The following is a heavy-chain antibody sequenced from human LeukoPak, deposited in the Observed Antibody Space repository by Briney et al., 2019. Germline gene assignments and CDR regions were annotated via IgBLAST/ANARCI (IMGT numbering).Heavy chain of an antibody. CDR3: AKDPLWRAGIAYYFDY. D-gene: IGHD6-13*01. J-gene: IGHJ4*02. CDR1: GFTFSSYG. V-gene: IGHV3-30*18. CDR2: ISYDGSNK. Sequence: GRSLRLSCAASGFTFSSYGMHWVRQAPGKGLEWMAVISYDGSNKYYADSVKGRFTISRDNSKNTLYLQMNSLRAEDTAVYYYAKDPLWRAGIAYYFDYWGQGTLVTVSS.